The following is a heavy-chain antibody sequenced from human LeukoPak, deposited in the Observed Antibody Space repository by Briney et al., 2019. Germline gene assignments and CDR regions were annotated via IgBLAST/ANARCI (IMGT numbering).Heavy chain of an antibody. CDR3: ARAQLRTGGYDFIDY. CDR2: IYYSGST. J-gene: IGHJ4*02. Sequence: PSETLSLTCTVSGGSISSYYWSWIRQPPGKGLEWIGYIYYSGSTNYNPSLKSRVTISVDTSKNQFSLKLSSVTAADTAVYYCARAQLRTGGYDFIDYWGQGTLVTVSS. D-gene: IGHD5-12*01. V-gene: IGHV4-59*01. CDR1: GGSISSYY.